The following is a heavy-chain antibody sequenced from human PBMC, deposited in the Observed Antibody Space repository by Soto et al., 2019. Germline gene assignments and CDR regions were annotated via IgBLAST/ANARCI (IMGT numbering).Heavy chain of an antibody. CDR3: ATQEVGGSYVYTFDP. V-gene: IGHV4-30-2*01. CDR2: IYHSGST. J-gene: IGHJ5*02. Sequence: SETLSLTCTVSGGSISSGGYSWSWIRQPPGKGLEWIGYIYHSGSTYYNPSLKSRVTISVDRSKNQFSLKLSSVTAADTAVYYCATQEVGGSYVYTFDPWGQGTLVTVSS. D-gene: IGHD1-26*01. CDR1: GGSISSGGYS.